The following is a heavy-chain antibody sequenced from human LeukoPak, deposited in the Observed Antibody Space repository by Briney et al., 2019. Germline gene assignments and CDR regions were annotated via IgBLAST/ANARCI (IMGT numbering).Heavy chain of an antibody. CDR1: GGSISSGSYY. Sequence: PSETLSLTCTDSGGSISSGSYYWSWLRQPAGKGLEWIGRIHTSRSTNYNPSLKGRVTMSIDTSKNQLSLNLNSVTAADTAVSYCARDQALGYGWPTVLAIDIWGQGTMVTVSS. D-gene: IGHD6-19*01. CDR3: ARDQALGYGWPTVLAIDI. CDR2: IHTSRST. J-gene: IGHJ3*02. V-gene: IGHV4-61*02.